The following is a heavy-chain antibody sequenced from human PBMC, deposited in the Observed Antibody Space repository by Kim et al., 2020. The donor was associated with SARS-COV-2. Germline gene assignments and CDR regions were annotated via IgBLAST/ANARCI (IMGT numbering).Heavy chain of an antibody. V-gene: IGHV4-4*02. CDR1: GASITISNW. Sequence: SETLSLTCAVSGASITISNWWTWVRQSPQKGLEWIGQIFHTGTTTYNPSLESRLTMSIDKFKNRFSLNLNSVTAADTAVYYCARGSTEATSIYGINVWG. J-gene: IGHJ6*02. D-gene: IGHD5-12*01. CDR2: IFHTGTT. CDR3: ARGSTEATSIYGINV.